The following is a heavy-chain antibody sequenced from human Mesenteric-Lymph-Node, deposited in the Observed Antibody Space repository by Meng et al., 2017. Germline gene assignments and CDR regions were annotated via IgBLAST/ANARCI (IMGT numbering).Heavy chain of an antibody. V-gene: IGHV4-4*07. D-gene: IGHD3-10*01. Sequence: QVEMQESCPGLRKPSVTLSLSCSVSGGPISNWYWSWLRQTAGKGLEWIGRIYSSGSTNYNPSLKSRVTISADTSKNQLSLKLTSVTAADTAVYYCATGSGDFDHWGQGTLVTVSS. CDR2: IYSSGST. J-gene: IGHJ4*02. CDR3: ATGSGDFDH. CDR1: GGPISNWY.